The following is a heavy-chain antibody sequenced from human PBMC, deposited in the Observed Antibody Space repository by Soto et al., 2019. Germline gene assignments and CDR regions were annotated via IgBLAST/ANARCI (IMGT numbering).Heavy chain of an antibody. J-gene: IGHJ4*02. CDR3: AREVDIVATRNFDY. Sequence: SVKVSCKASGGTFSSYTISWVRQAPGQGLEWMGRIIPILGIANYAQKFQGRVTITADKSTSTAYMELSSLRSEDTAVYYCAREVDIVATRNFDYWGQGTLVTVSS. CDR1: GGTFSSYT. D-gene: IGHD5-12*01. V-gene: IGHV1-69*04. CDR2: IIPILGIA.